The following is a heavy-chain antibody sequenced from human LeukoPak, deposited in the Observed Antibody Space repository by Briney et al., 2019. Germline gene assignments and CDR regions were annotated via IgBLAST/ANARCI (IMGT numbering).Heavy chain of an antibody. Sequence: SETLSLTCTISGGSIGRYYWSWIRQSPGWGLEWIGYIYYSGSTNYNPSLKSRVTISVDTSKNQFSLKLNSVNAADTAVYYCARDPDAAYYFDKWGQGALVTVSS. CDR3: ARDPDAAYYFDK. J-gene: IGHJ4*02. D-gene: IGHD6-25*01. V-gene: IGHV4-59*01. CDR2: IYYSGST. CDR1: GGSIGRYY.